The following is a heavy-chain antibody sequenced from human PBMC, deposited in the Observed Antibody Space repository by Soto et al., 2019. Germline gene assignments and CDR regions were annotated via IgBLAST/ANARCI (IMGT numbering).Heavy chain of an antibody. CDR2: IIPILGIA. CDR1: GGTFSSYT. D-gene: IGHD3-10*01. J-gene: IGHJ4*02. V-gene: IGHV1-69*02. CDR3: ARGGASMEVAEE. Sequence: SVKVSCKASGGTFSSYTISWVRQAPGQGLEWMGRIIPILGIANYAQKFQGRVIMTTDKSTSTAYMELNSLTSEDTAVYYCARGGASMEVAEEWGQGTLVTVSS.